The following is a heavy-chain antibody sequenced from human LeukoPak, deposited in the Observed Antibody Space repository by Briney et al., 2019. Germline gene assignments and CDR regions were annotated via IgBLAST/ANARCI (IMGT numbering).Heavy chain of an antibody. CDR3: ARTPLGNYLFYYYYYMDV. V-gene: IGHV4-59*01. D-gene: IGHD4-11*01. CDR2: IYYSGST. CDR1: GGSNSSYY. J-gene: IGHJ6*03. Sequence: SETLSLTCTVSGGSNSSYYWSWIRQPPGKGLEWIGYIYYSGSTNYNPSLKSRVTISVDTSKNQFSLKLSSVTAADTAVYYCARTPLGNYLFYYYYYMDVWGKGTTVTVSS.